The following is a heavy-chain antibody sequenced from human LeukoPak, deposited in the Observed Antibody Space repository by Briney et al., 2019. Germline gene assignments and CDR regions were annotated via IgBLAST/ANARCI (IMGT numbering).Heavy chain of an antibody. V-gene: IGHV1-24*01. Sequence: ASVKVSCRVSGYTLTELSMHWVRQAPGKGLEWMGGFDPEDGETIYAQKFQGKVTMTEDTSTDTAYMELSSLRSEDTAVYYCATGLDSYSGLPWGQGTLVTVSS. CDR2: FDPEDGET. CDR1: GYTLTELS. D-gene: IGHD1-26*01. J-gene: IGHJ5*02. CDR3: ATGLDSYSGLP.